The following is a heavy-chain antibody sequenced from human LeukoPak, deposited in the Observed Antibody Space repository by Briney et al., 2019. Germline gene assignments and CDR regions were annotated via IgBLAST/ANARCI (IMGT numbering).Heavy chain of an antibody. V-gene: IGHV1-2*02. J-gene: IGHJ4*02. CDR2: IYPNSGGT. Sequence: ASVKVSCEASGHTLTGYYIHWVRQAPGQGLEWMGWIYPNSGGTNYGQKFQARVIMTRDTTTVYMELSILRSDDTAVYYCARDRVYCSGGDCYPSYYFDYWGQGTLVTVSS. CDR3: ARDRVYCSGGDCYPSYYFDY. D-gene: IGHD2-15*01. CDR1: GHTLTGYY.